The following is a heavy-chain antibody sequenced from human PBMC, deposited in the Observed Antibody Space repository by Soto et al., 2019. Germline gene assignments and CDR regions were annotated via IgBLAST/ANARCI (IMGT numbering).Heavy chain of an antibody. D-gene: IGHD5-18*01. V-gene: IGHV4-39*01. J-gene: IGHJ6*02. Sequence: SDTLSLTCTVSCGSISSSSYYWAWIRQPPGKGLEWIGSIYYSGSTYYNPSLKSRVTISVDTSKNQFSLKLSSVTAADTAVYYCARMKVGMVTYYYYGMDVWGQGTTVT. CDR3: ARMKVGMVTYYYYGMDV. CDR1: CGSISSSSYY. CDR2: IYYSGST.